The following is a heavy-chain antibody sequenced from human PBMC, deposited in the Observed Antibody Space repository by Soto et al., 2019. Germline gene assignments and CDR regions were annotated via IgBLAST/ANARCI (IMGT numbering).Heavy chain of an antibody. CDR1: GFTFSNAW. D-gene: IGHD2-15*01. CDR3: TTDLYNQGYCSGGSCYFSSGWPEPFDY. Sequence: GGSLRLSCAASGFTFSNAWMNWVRQAPGKGLEWVGRIKSKTDGGTTDYAAPVKGRFTISRDDSKNTLYLQMNSLKTEDTAVYYCTTDLYNQGYCSGGSCYFSSGWPEPFDYWGQGTLVTVSS. CDR2: IKSKTDGGTT. J-gene: IGHJ4*02. V-gene: IGHV3-15*07.